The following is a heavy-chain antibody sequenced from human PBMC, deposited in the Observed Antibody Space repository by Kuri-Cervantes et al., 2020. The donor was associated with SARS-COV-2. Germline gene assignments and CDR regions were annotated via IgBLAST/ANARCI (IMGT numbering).Heavy chain of an antibody. D-gene: IGHD3-3*01. V-gene: IGHV5-10-1*01. CDR3: ASTVAFWSGYYDY. CDR1: GYSFTSYW. CDR2: IDPSDSYT. Sequence: GGSLRLSGKGSGYSFTSYWISWVRQMPGKGLEWMGRIDPSDSYTNYSPSFQGHVTISADKSISTAYLQWSSLKASDTAMYYCASTVAFWSGYYDYWGQGTLVTVSS. J-gene: IGHJ4*02.